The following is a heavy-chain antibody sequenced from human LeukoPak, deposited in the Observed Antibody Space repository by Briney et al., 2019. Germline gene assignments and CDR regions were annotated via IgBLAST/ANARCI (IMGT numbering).Heavy chain of an antibody. V-gene: IGHV4-61*01. Sequence: PSETLSLTCTVSGDSIRSNNYYWSWIRQPPGKRLEWIGYIYYSGSTNYNLSLKSRLTISLDTSKNQFSLNLSSVTAADTAVYYCARVIGAAPYYFDYWGQGTLVTVSS. CDR3: ARVIGAAPYYFDY. D-gene: IGHD2/OR15-2a*01. J-gene: IGHJ4*02. CDR2: IYYSGST. CDR1: GDSIRSNNYY.